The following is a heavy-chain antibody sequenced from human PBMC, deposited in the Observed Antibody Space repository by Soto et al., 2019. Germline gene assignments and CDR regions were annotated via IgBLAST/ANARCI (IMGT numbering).Heavy chain of an antibody. CDR1: GGTFSSYT. CDR2: IIPILGIA. V-gene: IGHV1-69*02. Sequence: SVKVSCKASGGTFSSYTISWVRQAPGQGLEWMGRIIPILGIANYAPKFQGRVTITADKSTSTAYMELSSLRSEDTAVYYCERAGSDPRWNWFDPWGQGTLVTVSS. CDR3: ERAGSDPRWNWFDP. J-gene: IGHJ5*02. D-gene: IGHD6-6*01.